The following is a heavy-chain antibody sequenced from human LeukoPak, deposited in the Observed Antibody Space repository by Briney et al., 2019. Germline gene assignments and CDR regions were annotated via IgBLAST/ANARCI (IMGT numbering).Heavy chain of an antibody. D-gene: IGHD3-10*01. Sequence: SETLSLACAVYGVSFSGYYWSWIRQPPGKGLEWIGEINHSGSTNYNPSLKSRVTISVDTSKNQFSLKLHSVTAADTAVYYCASGRAWAAYGSGSLNWFDPWGQGTLVSVSS. J-gene: IGHJ5*02. CDR2: INHSGST. CDR3: ASGRAWAAYGSGSLNWFDP. V-gene: IGHV4-34*01. CDR1: GVSFSGYY.